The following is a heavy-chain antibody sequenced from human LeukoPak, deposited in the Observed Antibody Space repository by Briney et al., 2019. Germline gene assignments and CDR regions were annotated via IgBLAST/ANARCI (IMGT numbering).Heavy chain of an antibody. Sequence: GASVEVSCKASGYTFTSYYINWVRQATGQGPEWMGWMNPNSGNTDYAQRFQGRVTMTRNTSISTAYMELSSLRSEDTAVYYCARAANWHDDDWFDPWGQGTLVTVSS. CDR2: MNPNSGNT. CDR3: ARAANWHDDDWFDP. V-gene: IGHV1-8*01. D-gene: IGHD1-1*01. CDR1: GYTFTSYY. J-gene: IGHJ5*02.